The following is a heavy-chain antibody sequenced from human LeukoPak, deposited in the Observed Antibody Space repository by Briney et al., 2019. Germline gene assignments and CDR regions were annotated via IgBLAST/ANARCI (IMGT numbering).Heavy chain of an antibody. CDR1: GFTFSDHY. CDR2: ISSSGSST. J-gene: IGHJ4*02. Sequence: PGGSLRLSCAASGFTFSDHYMSWIRQAPGKGLEWVSYISSSGSSTYYADSVKGRFTISRDNAKNSLYLQMNSLRVDDTAAYYCATISGSFEYLDYWGQGTLVTVSS. D-gene: IGHD1-26*01. V-gene: IGHV3-11*01. CDR3: ATISGSFEYLDY.